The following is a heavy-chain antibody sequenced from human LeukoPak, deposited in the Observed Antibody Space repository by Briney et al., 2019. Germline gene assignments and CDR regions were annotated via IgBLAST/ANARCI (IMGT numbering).Heavy chain of an antibody. CDR3: TTGIAVAGYGGLYYFDY. J-gene: IGHJ4*02. V-gene: IGHV3-15*01. CDR1: GFTFSSYA. CDR2: IKSKTDGGTT. Sequence: GGSLRLSCAASGFTFSSYAMTWVRQAPGKGLEWVGRIKSKTDGGTTDYAAPVKGRFTISRDDSKNTLYLQMNSLKTEDTAVYYCTTGIAVAGYGGLYYFDYWGQGTLVTVSS. D-gene: IGHD6-19*01.